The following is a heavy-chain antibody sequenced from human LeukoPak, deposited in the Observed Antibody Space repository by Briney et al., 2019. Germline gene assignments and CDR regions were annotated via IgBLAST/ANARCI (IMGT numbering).Heavy chain of an antibody. J-gene: IGHJ4*02. CDR1: GFTFSSYS. Sequence: GGSLRLSCAASGFTFSSYSMTWVRQAPGKGLERVSYISSSSSTIYYADSVKGRFTISRDNAKNSLYLQMNSLRDEDTAVYYCAREYSSSWYHFDYWGQGTLVTVSS. V-gene: IGHV3-48*02. D-gene: IGHD6-13*01. CDR3: AREYSSSWYHFDY. CDR2: ISSSSSTI.